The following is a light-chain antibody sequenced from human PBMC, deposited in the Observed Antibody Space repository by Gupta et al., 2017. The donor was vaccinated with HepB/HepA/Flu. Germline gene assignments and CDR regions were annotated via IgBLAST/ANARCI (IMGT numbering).Light chain of an antibody. J-gene: IGKJ2*01. CDR2: WAS. CDR3: QQYDSTRYT. V-gene: IGKV4-1*01. CDR1: QSVLYSSNNKNY. Sequence: DIVMTQSPDSLAVSLGERATINCKSSQSVLYSSNNKNYLAWYQQKPGQPPKLLIYWASTRESGVPDRFSGSGSGTDFTITISSLQAEDVAVYYCQQYDSTRYTFSQGTKLEIK.